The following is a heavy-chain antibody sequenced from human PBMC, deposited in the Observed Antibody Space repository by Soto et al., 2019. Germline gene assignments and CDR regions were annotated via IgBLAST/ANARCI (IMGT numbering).Heavy chain of an antibody. CDR1: GFTFSSYA. D-gene: IGHD3-3*01. Sequence: EVQLLESGGGLVQPGGSLRLSCAASGFTFSSYAMSWVRQAPGKGLEWVSAISGSGGSTYYADSVKGRFTISRDNSKNTLYLQMNSLRAEDTAVYYCAKGSLWSGYYSFFDYYYMDVWGKGTTVTVSS. J-gene: IGHJ6*03. CDR2: ISGSGGST. CDR3: AKGSLWSGYYSFFDYYYMDV. V-gene: IGHV3-23*01.